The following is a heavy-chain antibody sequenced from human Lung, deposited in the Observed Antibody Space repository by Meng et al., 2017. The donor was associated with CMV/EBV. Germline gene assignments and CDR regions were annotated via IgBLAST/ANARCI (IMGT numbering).Heavy chain of an antibody. CDR1: GFISSSYW. V-gene: IGHV3-7*01. D-gene: IGHD6-19*01. Sequence: SCAASGFISSSYWMSWVRQAPGKGLEWVANIKQDGSEKYYVDSVKGRFTISRDNAKNSLYLQMNSLRAEDTAVYYCARVSGIAVAGTLGFGYYYYGMDVXGQGXTVTVSS. CDR2: IKQDGSEK. CDR3: ARVSGIAVAGTLGFGYYYYGMDV. J-gene: IGHJ6*02.